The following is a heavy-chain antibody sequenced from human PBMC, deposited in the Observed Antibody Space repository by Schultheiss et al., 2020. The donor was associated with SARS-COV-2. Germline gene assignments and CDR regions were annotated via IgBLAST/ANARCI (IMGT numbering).Heavy chain of an antibody. CDR2: IYFTGIT. Sequence: SQTLSLTCTVSGGSISSGNYYWTWIRQPPGKGLDPIGNIYFTGITKYNPSLKSRVTISIDTSKNQFSLKLGSVTAADTAVYFCARATRVESLFSVRGGSFDFWGRGALVTVSS. CDR1: GGSISSGNYY. J-gene: IGHJ4*02. D-gene: IGHD5-24*01. CDR3: ARATRVESLFSVRGGSFDF. V-gene: IGHV4-61*01.